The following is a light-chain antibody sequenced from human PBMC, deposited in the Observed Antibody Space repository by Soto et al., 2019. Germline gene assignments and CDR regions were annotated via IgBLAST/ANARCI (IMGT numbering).Light chain of an antibody. CDR3: RSKAGNTFDV. CDR2: QVT. Sequence: QSALTQPPSASGSPGQSVTISCTGTSSDVGAYNYVSWYQQHPGKAPKLLLYQVTKRPSGVPDRFSASKSGNTASLTVSGLQAEDEADYYCRSKAGNTFDVFGTGTKLTVL. CDR1: SSDVGAYNY. J-gene: IGLJ1*01. V-gene: IGLV2-8*01.